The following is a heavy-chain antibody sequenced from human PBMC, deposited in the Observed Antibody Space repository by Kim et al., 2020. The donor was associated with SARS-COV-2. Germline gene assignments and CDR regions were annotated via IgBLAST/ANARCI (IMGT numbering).Heavy chain of an antibody. D-gene: IGHD6-13*01. CDR3: VKDAVRVAAAGLLFDY. Sequence: GGSLRLSCSASGFTFSSYAMHWVRQAPGKGLEYVSAISSNGGSTYYADSVKGRFTISRDNSKNTLYLQMSSLRAEDTAVYYCVKDAVRVAAAGLLFDYWGQGTLVTVSS. V-gene: IGHV3-64D*06. CDR2: ISSNGGST. CDR1: GFTFSSYA. J-gene: IGHJ4*02.